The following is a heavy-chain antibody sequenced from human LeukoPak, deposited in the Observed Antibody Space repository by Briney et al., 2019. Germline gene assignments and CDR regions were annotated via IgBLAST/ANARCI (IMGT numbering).Heavy chain of an antibody. Sequence: KPSETLSLTCTVSGGSISSYYWGWIRQPPGKGLEWIGYIYYSGSTNYNPSLKSRVTISVDTSKNQFSLKLNSVTAADTAVYYCARFRVEVAGKRYFDYWGQGTLVTVSS. CDR3: ARFRVEVAGKRYFDY. J-gene: IGHJ4*02. CDR1: GGSISSYY. V-gene: IGHV4-59*01. CDR2: IYYSGST. D-gene: IGHD6-19*01.